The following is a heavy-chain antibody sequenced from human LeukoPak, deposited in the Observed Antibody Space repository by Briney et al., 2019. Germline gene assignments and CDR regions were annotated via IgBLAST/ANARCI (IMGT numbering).Heavy chain of an antibody. J-gene: IGHJ2*01. CDR1: GGSISSYY. D-gene: IGHD5-18*01. CDR2: IYTSGST. V-gene: IGHV4-4*07. Sequence: SETLSLTCTVSGGSISSYYWSWIRQPAGKGLEWIGRIYTSGSTNYNPSLKSRVTMSVDTSQNQFSLKLSSVTAADTAVYYCARVPLSRNSCGYMRTLWYFDLWGRGTLVTVSS. CDR3: ARVPLSRNSCGYMRTLWYFDL.